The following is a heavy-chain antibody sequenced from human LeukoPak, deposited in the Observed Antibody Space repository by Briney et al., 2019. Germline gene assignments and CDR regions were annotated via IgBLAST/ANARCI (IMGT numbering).Heavy chain of an antibody. CDR3: ARGTLGYCSGGSCYEYYYYMDV. V-gene: IGHV1-2*02. CDR2: INPNSGGT. J-gene: IGHJ6*03. CDR1: GYTFTGYY. Sequence: ASVKVSCKASGYTFTGYYMHWVRQAPGQGLEWMGWINPNSGGTNYAQKFQGRVTMTTDTSTSTAYMELRSLRSDDTAVYYCARGTLGYCSGGSCYEYYYYMDVWGKGTTVTISS. D-gene: IGHD2-15*01.